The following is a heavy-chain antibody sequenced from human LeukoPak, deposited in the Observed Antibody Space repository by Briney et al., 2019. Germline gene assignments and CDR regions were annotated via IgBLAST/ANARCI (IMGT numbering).Heavy chain of an antibody. V-gene: IGHV3-23*01. J-gene: IGHJ4*02. D-gene: IGHD2-15*01. CDR3: AKGTSSSCYSAPNY. CDR2: ICSNDNNT. Sequence: GGSLRLSCAACGFTLSSYAMNWVRPAPGKGREWGSAICSNDNNTYYANSVKGRFTISRDNSKNTLSLQLNRLRVEDTAVYYCAKGTSSSCYSAPNYWGQGTLVTVSS. CDR1: GFTLSSYA.